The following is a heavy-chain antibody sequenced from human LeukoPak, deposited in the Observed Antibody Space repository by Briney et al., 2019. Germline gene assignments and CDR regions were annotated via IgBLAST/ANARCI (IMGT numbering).Heavy chain of an antibody. D-gene: IGHD6-19*01. J-gene: IGHJ4*02. Sequence: SETLSLTCVVSGYSISRGYYWGWIRQPPGKGLEWIGSIYNSGSTHYNPSLKSRVTISADTSKNQFSLKMTSVTAAESAVYYCASNSSGWHFDDWGQGTLVSVSS. CDR1: GYSISRGYY. CDR3: ASNSSGWHFDD. CDR2: IYNSGST. V-gene: IGHV4-38-2*01.